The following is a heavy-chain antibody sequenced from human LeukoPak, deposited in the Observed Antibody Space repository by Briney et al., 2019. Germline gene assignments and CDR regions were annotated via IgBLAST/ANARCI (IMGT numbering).Heavy chain of an antibody. Sequence: SETLSLTCTVSGGSISSGGYYWSWIRQPPGKGLEWIGYIYHSGSTYYNPSLKSRVTISVDTSKNQVSLKLRSVTAADTAVYYCAGLFSGYDPFDYWGQGTLVTVSS. CDR2: IYHSGST. CDR1: GGSISSGGYY. J-gene: IGHJ4*02. D-gene: IGHD5-12*01. CDR3: AGLFSGYDPFDY. V-gene: IGHV4-30-2*02.